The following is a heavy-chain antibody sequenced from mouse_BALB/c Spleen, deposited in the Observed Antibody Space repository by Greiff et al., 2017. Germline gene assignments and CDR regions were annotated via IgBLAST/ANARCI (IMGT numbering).Heavy chain of an antibody. D-gene: IGHD2-10*02. Sequence: VQLQQSGPELVKPGASVKISCKTSGYTFTEYTMHWVKQSHGKSLDWIGGINPNNGGTSYNQKFKGKATLTVDKSSSTAYMELRSLTSEDSAVYYCARWYGKGSYFDYWGQGTTLTVSS. CDR1: GYTFTEYT. V-gene: IGHV1-18*01. CDR2: INPNNGGT. J-gene: IGHJ2*01. CDR3: ARWYGKGSYFDY.